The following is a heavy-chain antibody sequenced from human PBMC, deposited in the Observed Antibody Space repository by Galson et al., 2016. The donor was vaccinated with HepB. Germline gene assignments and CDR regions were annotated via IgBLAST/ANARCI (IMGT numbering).Heavy chain of an antibody. Sequence: SVKVSCKASGGTFSSYAISWVRQAPRQGLEWMGGIVPIFGTANYAQRFQGRVTITADESASTAYMELGSLRSEDTAVYYCAREPRVNGEDSFDIWGQGTMVTVSS. CDR2: IVPIFGTA. CDR3: AREPRVNGEDSFDI. D-gene: IGHD3-10*01. V-gene: IGHV1-69*13. CDR1: GGTFSSYA. J-gene: IGHJ3*02.